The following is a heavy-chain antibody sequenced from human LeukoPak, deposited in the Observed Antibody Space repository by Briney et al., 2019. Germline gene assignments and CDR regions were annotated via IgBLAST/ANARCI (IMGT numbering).Heavy chain of an antibody. CDR1: GGTFSSYA. CDR2: IIPIFGTA. D-gene: IGHD5/OR15-5a*01. J-gene: IGHJ5*02. V-gene: IGHV1-69*13. CDR3: ARDRLDWFDP. Sequence: GASVQVSCKASGGTFSSYAISWVRQAPGQGLEWMGGIIPIFGTANYAQKFQGRVTITADESTSTAYMELSSLRSEDTAVYYCARDRLDWFDPWGQGTLVTVSS.